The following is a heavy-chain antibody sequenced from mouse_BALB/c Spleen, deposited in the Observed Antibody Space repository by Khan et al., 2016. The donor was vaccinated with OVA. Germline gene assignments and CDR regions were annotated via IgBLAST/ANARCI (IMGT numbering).Heavy chain of an antibody. Sequence: QVQLKQSGAELVRPGASVKLSCKTSGNIFTSYWINWVKQRPGQGLEWIARIYPGTGSTYYNEKFKGKATLTADKSSSTAYMQISSLKSEDSAVYSRTRDYDRTYYFDYWGQGTTLTVSS. D-gene: IGHD1-1*01. J-gene: IGHJ2*01. CDR2: IYPGTGST. CDR3: TRDYDRTYYFDY. CDR1: GNIFTSYW. V-gene: IGHV1-76*01.